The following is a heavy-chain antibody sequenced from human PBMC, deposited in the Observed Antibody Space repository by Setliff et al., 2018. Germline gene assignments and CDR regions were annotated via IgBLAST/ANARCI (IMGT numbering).Heavy chain of an antibody. D-gene: IGHD1-26*01. J-gene: IGHJ4*02. Sequence: GGSLRLSCAASGFTFSSYSMNWVRQAPGKGLEWVSSISTSGSYIYYVDSVKGRFTISRDNAKNSLYLQMNSLRAEDTAVYFCARDRGGATTRDFWGQGTLVTVSS. V-gene: IGHV3-21*01. CDR1: GFTFSSYS. CDR3: ARDRGGATTRDF. CDR2: ISTSGSYI.